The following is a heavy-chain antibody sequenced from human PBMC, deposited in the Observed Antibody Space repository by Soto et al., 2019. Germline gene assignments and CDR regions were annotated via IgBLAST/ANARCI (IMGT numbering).Heavy chain of an antibody. Sequence: EVQLVQSGAEVKKPGESLRISCKGSGYSFTSYWISWVRQMPGKGLEWMGRIDPSDSYTNYSPSFQGHVTISADKSISTAYLQWSSLKASDTAMYYCASSHTVTTSHYGMDVWGQGTTVTVSS. CDR2: IDPSDSYT. D-gene: IGHD4-17*01. CDR3: ASSHTVTTSHYGMDV. V-gene: IGHV5-10-1*03. CDR1: GYSFTSYW. J-gene: IGHJ6*02.